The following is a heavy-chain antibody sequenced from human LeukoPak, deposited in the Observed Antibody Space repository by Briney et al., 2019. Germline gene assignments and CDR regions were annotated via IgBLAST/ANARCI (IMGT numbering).Heavy chain of an antibody. D-gene: IGHD3-22*01. V-gene: IGHV4-34*01. Sequence: SETLSLTCAAYGGSFSSYYWSWIRQPPGKGLEWIGKTNHGGSTNYNPSLKSRVTISVDMSKNQFSLKLSSVTAADTAVYYCARLIYYGSSGYLDYWGQGSLVTVSS. CDR2: TNHGGST. CDR3: ARLIYYGSSGYLDY. J-gene: IGHJ4*02. CDR1: GGSFSSYY.